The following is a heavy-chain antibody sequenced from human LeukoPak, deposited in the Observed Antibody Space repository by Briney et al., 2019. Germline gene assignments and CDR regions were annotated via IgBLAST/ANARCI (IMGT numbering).Heavy chain of an antibody. D-gene: IGHD5-12*01. Sequence: PGGSLRLSCAASGFTFSSYTKHWVRRARGEGREYVSAISGSGGSTYYANSVKGSFTISRDNSKNTLYLQMGSMRGDDMALYYCARYGSAYDSFDCWGQGTMVSVCS. J-gene: IGHJ4*02. CDR1: GFTFSSYT. CDR3: ARYGSAYDSFDC. V-gene: IGHV3-64*01. CDR2: ISGSGGST.